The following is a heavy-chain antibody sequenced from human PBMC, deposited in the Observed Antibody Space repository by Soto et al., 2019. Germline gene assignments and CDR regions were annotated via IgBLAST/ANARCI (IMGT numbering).Heavy chain of an antibody. V-gene: IGHV1-69*01. CDR1: GGTFSSYA. CDR2: IIPIFGTA. CDR3: ATIIGYCSSTSCYSLGNLDY. J-gene: IGHJ4*02. D-gene: IGHD2-2*02. Sequence: QVQLVQSGAEVKKPGSSVKVSCKASGGTFSSYAISWVRQAPGQGLEWMGGIIPIFGTANYAQKFQGRVTITADESTSTAYMELSSLRSEDTAVYFCATIIGYCSSTSCYSLGNLDYWGQGTLVTVSS.